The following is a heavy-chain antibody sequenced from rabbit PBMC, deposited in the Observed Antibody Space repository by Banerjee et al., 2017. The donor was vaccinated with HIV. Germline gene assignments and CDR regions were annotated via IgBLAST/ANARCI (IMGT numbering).Heavy chain of an antibody. J-gene: IGHJ3*01. D-gene: IGHD4-1*01. CDR2: IYIGDGTT. V-gene: IGHV1S45*01. CDR1: GFSFSSNA. CDR3: ARGFDWGVRLDL. Sequence: QEQLEESGGDLVKPGASLTLTCTASGFSFSSNAMCWVRQAPGKGLEWIGCIYIGDGTTYYASWAKGRFTISKTSSTTVTLQMTSLTAADTATYFCARGFDWGVRLDLWGQGTLVTVS.